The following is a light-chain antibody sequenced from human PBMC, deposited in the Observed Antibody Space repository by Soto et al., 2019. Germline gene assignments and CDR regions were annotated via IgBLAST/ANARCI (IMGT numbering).Light chain of an antibody. CDR1: SSDVGGYNY. CDR3: SSYTSSSTYV. CDR2: DVS. V-gene: IGLV2-14*01. J-gene: IGLJ1*01. Sequence: QSVLTQPASVSGSPGQSITISRTGTSSDVGGYNYVSWYQQHPGKAPKLMIYDVSNRPSGVSNRFSGSKSGNTASLTISGLQAEDEADYYYSSYTSSSTYVFGTGTKVTVL.